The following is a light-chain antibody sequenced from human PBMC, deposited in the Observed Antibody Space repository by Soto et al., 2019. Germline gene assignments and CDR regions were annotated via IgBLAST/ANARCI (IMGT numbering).Light chain of an antibody. V-gene: IGLV4-69*01. CDR1: SGHSNYA. CDR2: VNSDGSH. Sequence: QPVLTQSPSASASLGASVKLTCTLSSGHSNYAIAWHQQQSEKGPRYLMKVNSDGSHSKGDGIPDRFSGSSSGAGRYLSISSLQSEDEADYYCQTWATGSYVFGTGTKLTVL. CDR3: QTWATGSYV. J-gene: IGLJ1*01.